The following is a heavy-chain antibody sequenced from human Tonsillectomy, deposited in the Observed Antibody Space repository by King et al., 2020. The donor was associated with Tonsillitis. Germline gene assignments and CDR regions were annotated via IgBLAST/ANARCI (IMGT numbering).Heavy chain of an antibody. CDR2: ISSYRNCI. Sequence: VQLVESGGGLVKPGGSLRLSCETSGFRFGNHDMHCVRQAPGKGLEWGSAISSYRNCIDYADSGKGRFTISRDNAKNSLYLQMNSLRAEDTAVYFCARDKGATYFDSGRGAFDIWGQGTMVTVSS. J-gene: IGHJ3*02. V-gene: IGHV3-21*04. CDR1: GFRFGNHD. D-gene: IGHD3-9*01. CDR3: ARDKGATYFDSGRGAFDI.